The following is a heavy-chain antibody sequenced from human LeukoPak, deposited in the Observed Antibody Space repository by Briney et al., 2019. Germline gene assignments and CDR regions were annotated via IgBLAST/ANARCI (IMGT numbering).Heavy chain of an antibody. J-gene: IGHJ4*02. CDR2: ISNDGSDK. D-gene: IGHD1-26*01. CDR1: GFTFRSCG. V-gene: IGHV3-30*18. CDR3: AKDRSYTWSFDY. Sequence: PGRSLRLSCAASGFTFRSCGMHWVRQAPGKGLEWVAVISNDGSDKFYADSVKGRFAISRDNSKNTVYLQMNSLRVEDTAVYYCAKDRSYTWSFDYWGQGILVTVSS.